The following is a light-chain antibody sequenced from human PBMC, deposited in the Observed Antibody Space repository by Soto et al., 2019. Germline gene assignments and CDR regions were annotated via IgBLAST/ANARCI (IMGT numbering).Light chain of an antibody. Sequence: EVVLTQSPATLSLSPGEIATLSCTASQSISTYLTWYQHKPGQAPRLLIYDASRRAPGIPAGFSGSGSGTDFTLTISSLEPEDFAVYYCQQRRNWPPLTFGGGTKVDIK. CDR2: DAS. V-gene: IGKV3-11*01. CDR3: QQRRNWPPLT. CDR1: QSISTY. J-gene: IGKJ4*01.